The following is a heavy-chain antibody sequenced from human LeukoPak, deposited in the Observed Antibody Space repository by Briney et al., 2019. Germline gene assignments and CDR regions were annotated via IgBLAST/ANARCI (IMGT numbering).Heavy chain of an antibody. V-gene: IGHV1-46*01. D-gene: IGHD2-8*01. CDR3: ARDMLAVPSNWFDP. Sequence: ASVKVSCKASGYTFTSYYIHWVRQAPGQGLEWMGVINPSGGGTSYAQKFQGRVTMTRDTSTSTVYMDLRNLRSEDTAVYFCARDMLAVPSNWFDPWGQGTLVTVSP. CDR1: GYTFTSYY. CDR2: INPSGGGT. J-gene: IGHJ5*02.